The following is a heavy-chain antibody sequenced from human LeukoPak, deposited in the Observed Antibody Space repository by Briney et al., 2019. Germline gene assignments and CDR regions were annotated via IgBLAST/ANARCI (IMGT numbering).Heavy chain of an antibody. Sequence: PSETLSLTCNVSGVSISSYYWSWIRQPAGKGLEWIGRIYTSGSTNYNPSLKSRVTMSVDTSKNQFSLKLSSVTAADTAVYYCARVRYDSSGYQISQWGQGTLVTVSS. V-gene: IGHV4-4*07. CDR2: IYTSGST. D-gene: IGHD3-22*01. CDR1: GVSISSYY. J-gene: IGHJ4*02. CDR3: ARVRYDSSGYQISQ.